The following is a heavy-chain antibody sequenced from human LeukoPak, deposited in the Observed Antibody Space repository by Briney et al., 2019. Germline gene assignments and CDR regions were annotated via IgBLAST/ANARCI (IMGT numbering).Heavy chain of an antibody. D-gene: IGHD2/OR15-2a*01. CDR3: ARLLNKGDYYGMDV. CDR2: INAGNGNT. J-gene: IGHJ6*02. CDR1: GYTFTSYA. Sequence: GASVKISCKASGYTFTSYAMNWVRQAPGQRLEWMGWINAGNGNTKYSQKFQGRVTITRDTSASTAYMELSSLRSEDTAVYYCARLLNKGDYYGMDVWGQGTTVTVSS. V-gene: IGHV1-3*01.